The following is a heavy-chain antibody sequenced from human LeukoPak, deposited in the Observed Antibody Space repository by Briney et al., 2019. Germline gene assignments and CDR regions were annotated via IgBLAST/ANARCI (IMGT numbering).Heavy chain of an antibody. CDR2: IYYSGST. CDR3: ARRPQTYYDFWSGHRFDY. CDR1: GGSISSSSYY. J-gene: IGHJ4*02. D-gene: IGHD3-3*01. V-gene: IGHV4-39*01. Sequence: SETLSLTCTVSGGSISSSSYYWGWIRQPPGKGLEWIGSIYYSGSTYYNPSLKSRVTISVYTSKNQFSLKLSSVTAADTAVYYCARRPQTYYDFWSGHRFDYWGQGTLVTVPS.